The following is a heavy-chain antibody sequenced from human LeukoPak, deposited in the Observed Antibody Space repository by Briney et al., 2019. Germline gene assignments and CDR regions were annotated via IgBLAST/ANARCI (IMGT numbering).Heavy chain of an antibody. Sequence: SETLSLTCTVSGGSISSYYWSWIRQPAGKGLEWIGRIYTSGSTNYNPSLKSRVTMSVDTSKNQFSLKLSSVTAADTAVYYCASSGWYSGYFQHWGQGTLVTVST. V-gene: IGHV4-4*07. D-gene: IGHD6-19*01. CDR1: GGSISSYY. CDR3: ASSGWYSGYFQH. CDR2: IYTSGST. J-gene: IGHJ1*01.